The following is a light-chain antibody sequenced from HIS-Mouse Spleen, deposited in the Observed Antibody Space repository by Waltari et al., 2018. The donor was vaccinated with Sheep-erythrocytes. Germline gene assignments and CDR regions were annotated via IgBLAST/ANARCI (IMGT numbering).Light chain of an antibody. CDR3: QAWDSSTAWV. CDR2: QDS. V-gene: IGLV3-1*01. J-gene: IGLJ3*02. Sequence: SYELTQPPSVSVSPGQTASITCSGDKLGDKYACWYQQKPGQSPVLVIYQDSTRPSGIPERFSGSNSENTATLTISGTQAMDEADYYCQAWDSSTAWVFGGGTKLTVL. CDR1: KLGDKY.